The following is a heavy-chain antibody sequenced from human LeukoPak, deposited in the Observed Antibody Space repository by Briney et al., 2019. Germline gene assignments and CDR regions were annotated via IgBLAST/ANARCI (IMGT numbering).Heavy chain of an antibody. CDR3: ARHSPLREAAALGMGDY. CDR2: IYPGDSDT. CDR1: GYSFNTYW. Sequence: GESLKISCKGSGYSFNTYWIGWVRQMPGKGLEWMGIIYPGDSDTKYSPSFQGQVTISADKSISTAYLQWSSLKASDTAMYYCARHSPLREAAALGMGDYWGQGTLVTVSS. D-gene: IGHD6-13*01. J-gene: IGHJ4*02. V-gene: IGHV5-51*01.